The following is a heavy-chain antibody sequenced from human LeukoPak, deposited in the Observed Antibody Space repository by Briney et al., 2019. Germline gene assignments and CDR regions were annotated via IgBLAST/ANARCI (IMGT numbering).Heavy chain of an antibody. CDR2: IRYDGSNK. J-gene: IGHJ4*02. V-gene: IGHV3-30*02. CDR3: AKGRNYDFWRGMPLYYFDY. CDR1: GFTFSSYG. Sequence: GGSLRLSCAASGFTFSSYGMHWVRQAPGKGLEWVAFIRYDGSNKYYADSVKGRFTISRDNSKNTLYLQMNSLRAEDTAVYYCAKGRNYDFWRGMPLYYFDYWGQGTLVTVSS. D-gene: IGHD3-3*01.